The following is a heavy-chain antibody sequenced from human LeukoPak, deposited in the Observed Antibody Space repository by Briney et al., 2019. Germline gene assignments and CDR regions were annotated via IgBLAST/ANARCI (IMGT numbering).Heavy chain of an antibody. CDR2: IDWDDDK. V-gene: IGHV2-70*11. J-gene: IGHJ4*02. CDR3: ARMVNGSVPFYFDY. CDR1: GFSLSTSGMC. D-gene: IGHD3-10*01. Sequence: SGPALVKPTQTLTLTCTFSGFSLSTSGMCVSWIRQPPGKALEWLARIDWDDDKYYSTSLKTRLTISKDTSKNQVVLTMTNMDPVDTATYYCARMVNGSVPFYFDYWGQGTLVTVSS.